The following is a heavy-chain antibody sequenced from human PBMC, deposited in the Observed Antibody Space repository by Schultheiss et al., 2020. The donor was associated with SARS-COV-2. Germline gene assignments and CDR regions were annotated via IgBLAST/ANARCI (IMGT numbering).Heavy chain of an antibody. CDR3: ARDIVDTVLGAFDY. D-gene: IGHD5-18*01. Sequence: GGSLRLSCAASGFTFSSYAMHWVRQAPGKGLEWVAVISYDGSNKYYADSVRGRFTISRDNSKNTLYLQMNSLRSEDTAVYYCARDIVDTVLGAFDYWGQGTLVTVSS. CDR2: ISYDGSNK. V-gene: IGHV3-30-3*01. J-gene: IGHJ4*02. CDR1: GFTFSSYA.